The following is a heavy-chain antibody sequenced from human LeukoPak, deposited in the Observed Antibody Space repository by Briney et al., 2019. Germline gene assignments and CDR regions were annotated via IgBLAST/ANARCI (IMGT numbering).Heavy chain of an antibody. CDR2: INSDGSST. CDR3: ARDLGPGYSSGWYHSAGFDY. J-gene: IGHJ4*02. Sequence: GGSLRLSCAASGFTFSSYWMHWVRQAPGKGLVWVSRINSDGSSTSYADSVKGRFTISRDNAKNTLYLQMNSLRAEDTAVYYCARDLGPGYSSGWYHSAGFDYWGQGTLVTVSS. D-gene: IGHD6-19*01. V-gene: IGHV3-74*01. CDR1: GFTFSSYW.